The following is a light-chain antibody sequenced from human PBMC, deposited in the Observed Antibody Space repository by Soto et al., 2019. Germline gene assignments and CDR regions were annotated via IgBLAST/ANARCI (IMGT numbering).Light chain of an antibody. V-gene: IGKV1-39*01. CDR1: QSISRS. J-gene: IGKJ2*01. Sequence: DIQMTQSPSSLSASAGGRVTITCRASQSISRSLNWYQQKPGKAPKVPLFAASCLQSGVPSRFSGSGSGTYFTLTISSLQPEDSATYYCQQSYNLYTFGQGTKLEI. CDR3: QQSYNLYT. CDR2: AAS.